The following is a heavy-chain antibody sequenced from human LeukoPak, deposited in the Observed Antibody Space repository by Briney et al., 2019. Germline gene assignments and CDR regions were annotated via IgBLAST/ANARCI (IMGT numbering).Heavy chain of an antibody. D-gene: IGHD2-21*01. CDR3: AKKEGDTYFSWYMDV. CDR2: IIGSGRIT. J-gene: IGHJ6*03. Sequence: GGSLRLSCAASGFTFRSFAMSWVRQAPGKGLEWVSGIIGSGRITFYADSVKGRFTISRDNSKNTLYLQMNSLRAEDTAIYYCAKKEGDTYFSWYMDVWGKGTTVTVSS. V-gene: IGHV3-23*01. CDR1: GFTFRSFA.